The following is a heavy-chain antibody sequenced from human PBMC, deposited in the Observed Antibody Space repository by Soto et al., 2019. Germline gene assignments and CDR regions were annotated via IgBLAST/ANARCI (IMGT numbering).Heavy chain of an antibody. D-gene: IGHD3-9*01. Sequence: EVQLVESGGGLVQPGRSLRLSCAASGFTFDDYAMHWVRQAPGKGLEWVSGISWNSGSIGYADSVKGRFTISRDNAKNSLYLQMNSLRAEDTALYYCAKDRYSRDYYYYYMDVWGKGTTVTVSS. J-gene: IGHJ6*03. CDR2: ISWNSGSI. CDR3: AKDRYSRDYYYYYMDV. CDR1: GFTFDDYA. V-gene: IGHV3-9*01.